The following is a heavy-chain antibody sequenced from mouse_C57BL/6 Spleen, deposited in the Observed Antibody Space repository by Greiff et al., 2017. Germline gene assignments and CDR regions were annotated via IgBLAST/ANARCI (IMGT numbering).Heavy chain of an antibody. CDR3: AREGSNYGWAWFAY. Sequence: VQLVESGPGLVQPSQSLSITCTVSGFSLTSYGVHWVRQSPGKGLEWLGVIWSGGSTDSNAAFISRLSISKDKSKSQVCFKRNSLQAYDTAIYYCAREGSNYGWAWFAYWGQGTLVTVSA. CDR2: IWSGGST. CDR1: GFSLTSYG. D-gene: IGHD2-5*01. V-gene: IGHV2-2*01. J-gene: IGHJ3*01.